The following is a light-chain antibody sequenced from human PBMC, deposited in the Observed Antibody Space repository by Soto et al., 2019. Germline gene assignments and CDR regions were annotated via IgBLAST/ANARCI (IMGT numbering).Light chain of an antibody. V-gene: IGKV1-39*01. CDR1: QIIGSY. J-gene: IGKJ4*01. Sequence: DIQMTQSPSSLSASVGDRVTITCRASQIIGSYLNWYQHKPGEAPKLLIYDASSFQSGVPSRFSGSGSGTDFTLTISSLQPEDFATYDCQQSYTIPLTFGGGTKVEIK. CDR3: QQSYTIPLT. CDR2: DAS.